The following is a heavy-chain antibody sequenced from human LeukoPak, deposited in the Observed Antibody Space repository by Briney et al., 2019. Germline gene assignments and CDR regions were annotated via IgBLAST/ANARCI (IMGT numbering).Heavy chain of an antibody. D-gene: IGHD6-13*01. J-gene: IGHJ2*01. CDR3: AREMGDKYSSSWALDL. CDR1: GFTFSSYG. CDR2: IRYDGSNK. V-gene: IGHV3-30*02. Sequence: PGGSLRLSCAASGFTFSSYGMHWVRQAPGKGLEWVAFIRYDGSNKYYADSVKGRFTISRDNSKNTLYPQMNSLRAGDTAVYYCAREMGDKYSSSWALDLWGRGTLVTVSS.